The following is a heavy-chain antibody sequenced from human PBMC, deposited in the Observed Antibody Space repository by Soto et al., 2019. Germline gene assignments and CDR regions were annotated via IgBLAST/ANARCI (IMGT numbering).Heavy chain of an antibody. J-gene: IGHJ5*02. Sequence: PAETLSLTCAVSGGSISSSNLWNCVRQPPGKGLEWIGEIHHSGSTNYNPSLKSRVTISVDKSKNQFSLKLNSVTAADTAVYYCARVRQGCSSTSCYFDPWGQGTLVTVYS. CDR1: GGSISSSNL. D-gene: IGHD2-2*01. V-gene: IGHV4-4*02. CDR2: IHHSGST. CDR3: ARVRQGCSSTSCYFDP.